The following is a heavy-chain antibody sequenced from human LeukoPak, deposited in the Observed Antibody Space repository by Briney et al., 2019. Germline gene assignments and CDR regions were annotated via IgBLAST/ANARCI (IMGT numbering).Heavy chain of an antibody. CDR1: NGSISSHY. J-gene: IGHJ4*02. Sequence: SETLSLTCTVSNGSISSHYWSWIRQPPGKGLEWIGYIYYSGSTNYNPSLKSRVTISVDTSKNQFSLKLSSVTAADTAVYYCAMGTGTTYYFDYWGQGTLVTVSS. D-gene: IGHD1-7*01. V-gene: IGHV4-59*11. CDR2: IYYSGST. CDR3: AMGTGTTYYFDY.